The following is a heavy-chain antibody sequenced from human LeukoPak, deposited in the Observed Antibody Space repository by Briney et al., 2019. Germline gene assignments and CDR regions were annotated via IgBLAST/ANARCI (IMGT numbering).Heavy chain of an antibody. CDR3: ARNRPTMVLGTRVAYYYYYYMDV. Sequence: GASVKVSCKASGYTFTSYGISWVRQAPGQGLEWMGWISAYNGNTNYAQKLQGRVTMTTDTSTSTAYMELRSLRSDDTAVYYCARNRPTMVLGTRVAYYYYYYMDVWGKGTTVTISS. CDR1: GYTFTSYG. V-gene: IGHV1-18*01. J-gene: IGHJ6*03. D-gene: IGHD3-10*01. CDR2: ISAYNGNT.